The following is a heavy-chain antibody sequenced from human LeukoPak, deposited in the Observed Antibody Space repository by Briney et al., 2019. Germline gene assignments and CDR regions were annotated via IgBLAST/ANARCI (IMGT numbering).Heavy chain of an antibody. CDR1: GGSISSHY. V-gene: IGHV4-59*11. CDR3: ARDWTPDIRGASLDI. CDR2: IYYSGST. Sequence: SETLSLTCTVSGGSISSHYWSWIRQPPGKGLEWIGNIYYSGSTNYNPSLKSRVTISVDTSNNQFSLKLSTVTAADTAVYYCARDWTPDIRGASLDIWGQGTLVAVSP. D-gene: IGHD3-10*01. J-gene: IGHJ3*02.